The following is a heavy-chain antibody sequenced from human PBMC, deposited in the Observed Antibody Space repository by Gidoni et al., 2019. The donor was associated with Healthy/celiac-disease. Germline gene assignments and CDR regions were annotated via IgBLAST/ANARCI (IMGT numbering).Heavy chain of an antibody. D-gene: IGHD2-15*01. CDR1: GFPFISYA. V-gene: IGHV3-23*01. CDR3: AKVSVVVVAATPNAFDI. Sequence: EVQLLESGGGLVQPGGSLRLSCAASGFPFISYAMSWVRQAPGKGLEWVSAISGSGGSTYYADSVKGRFTISRDNSKNTLYLQMNSLRAEDTAVYYCAKVSVVVVAATPNAFDIWGQGTMVTVSS. J-gene: IGHJ3*02. CDR2: ISGSGGST.